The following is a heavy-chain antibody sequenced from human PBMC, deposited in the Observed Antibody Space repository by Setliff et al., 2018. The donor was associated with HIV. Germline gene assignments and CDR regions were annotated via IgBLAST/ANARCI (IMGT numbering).Heavy chain of an antibody. J-gene: IGHJ1*01. CDR3: ASRGIVEVTISMPDEYFVH. D-gene: IGHD2-15*01. V-gene: IGHV4-38-2*01. CDR1: GYSISNVYY. Sequence: KPSETLSLTCAVSGYSISNVYYWGWIRQPPGKGLEWIGSIYQTGSTSYNPSFKNRVTILVDTSKNQFSLHLTSVTAADTAVYYCASRGIVEVTISMPDEYFVHWGHGTLVTVSS. CDR2: IYQTGST.